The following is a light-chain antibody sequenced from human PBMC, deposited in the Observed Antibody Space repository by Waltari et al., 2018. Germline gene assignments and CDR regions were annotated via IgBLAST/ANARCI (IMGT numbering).Light chain of an antibody. V-gene: IGLV2-14*03. CDR2: DVN. CDR3: SSYTSSSTLV. J-gene: IGLJ2*01. CDR1: SSDVGGYNF. Sequence: QSALTQPASVSGSPGQSITISCTGTSSDVGGYNFFSWYQEQPGKAPKPMIYDVNNRPSGVSNRFSGSKSGNTASLTISGLQAEDEADYYCSSYTSSSTLVFGGGTKLTVL.